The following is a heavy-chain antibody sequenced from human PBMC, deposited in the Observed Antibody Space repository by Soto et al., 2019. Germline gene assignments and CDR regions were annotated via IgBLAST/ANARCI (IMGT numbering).Heavy chain of an antibody. J-gene: IGHJ4*02. CDR1: GFTFKESA. V-gene: IGHV3-23*01. D-gene: IGHD6-19*01. CDR3: AKGRGSGWAWYFDN. CDR2: ISDTGAST. Sequence: EVRLLEAGGGLKKPGGSLRLSCAASGFTFKESAMNWVRQAPGKGLEWVASISDTGASTWYAESVRGRLSISRDNSKNTLYLQMSSLRGEGTAVYYCAKGRGSGWAWYFDNWGQGTLVTVSS.